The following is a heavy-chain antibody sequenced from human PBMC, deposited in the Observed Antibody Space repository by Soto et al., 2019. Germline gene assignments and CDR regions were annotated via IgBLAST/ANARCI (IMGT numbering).Heavy chain of an antibody. CDR3: ARTGANVGLDV. CDR1: GFTFSAYT. Sequence: GGSLRLSCAGSGFTFSAYTMNWVRQAPGKGLEWVSYINSGHNPIYYADSVKGRSTISRDDAKSSLYLQMNSLRDEDTAVYYCARTGANVGLDVWGQGTTVTVSS. V-gene: IGHV3-48*02. J-gene: IGHJ6*02. CDR2: INSGHNPI. D-gene: IGHD1-7*01.